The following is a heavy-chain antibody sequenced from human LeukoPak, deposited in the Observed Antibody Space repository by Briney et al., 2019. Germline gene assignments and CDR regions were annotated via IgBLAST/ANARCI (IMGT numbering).Heavy chain of an antibody. CDR3: ARARRPYCSSTSCSPYYYYYMDV. V-gene: IGHV3-30-3*01. Sequence: GGSLRLFCAASGFTFSSYAMHWVRQAPGKGLEWVAVISYDGSNKYYADSVKGRFTISRDNSKNTLYLQMNSLRAEDTAVYYCARARRPYCSSTSCSPYYYYYMDVWGKGTTVTVSS. J-gene: IGHJ6*03. D-gene: IGHD2-2*01. CDR2: ISYDGSNK. CDR1: GFTFSSYA.